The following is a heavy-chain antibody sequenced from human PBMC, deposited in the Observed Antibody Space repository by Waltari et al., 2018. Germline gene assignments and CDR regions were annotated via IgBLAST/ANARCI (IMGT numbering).Heavy chain of an antibody. CDR2: MNPKSGNI. J-gene: IGHJ6*02. CDR1: GYTVPKSH. V-gene: IGHV1-8*01. D-gene: IGHD1-26*01. Sequence: QVQLVQSGAEVKKPGASVKFPCKRSGYTVPKSHSNWVRQAPGQGLEWMGWMNPKSGNIGYAQKFLGRVTTTMDISINTAYMELSRLTSEDTAVYYCAAEKWERQGGYYYFGMDVWGQGTTVTVSS. CDR3: AAEKWERQGGYYYFGMDV.